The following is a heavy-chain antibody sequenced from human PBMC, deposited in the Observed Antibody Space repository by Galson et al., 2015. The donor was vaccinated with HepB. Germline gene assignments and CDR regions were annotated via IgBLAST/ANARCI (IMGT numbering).Heavy chain of an antibody. V-gene: IGHV3-15*01. CDR3: TTESKYSSSWYRWVYYGMDV. D-gene: IGHD6-13*01. J-gene: IGHJ6*02. Sequence: SLRLSCAASGLTFSNAWMSWVRQAPGKGLEWVGRIKSKTDGGTTDYAAPVKGRFTISRDDSKNTLYLQMNSLKTEDTAVYYCTTESKYSSSWYRWVYYGMDVWGQGTTVTVSS. CDR1: GLTFSNAW. CDR2: IKSKTDGGTT.